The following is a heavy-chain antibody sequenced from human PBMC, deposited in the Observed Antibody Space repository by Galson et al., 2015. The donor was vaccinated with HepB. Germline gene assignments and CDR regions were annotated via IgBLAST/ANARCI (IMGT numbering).Heavy chain of an antibody. CDR2: INTNTGNP. CDR1: GCTLTSFG. V-gene: IGHV7-4-1*02. J-gene: IGHJ4*02. Sequence: SVKVSCKASGCTLTSFGMNWVRQAPGQGLEWMGWINTNTGNPTYAQGFTGRFVFSLDTSVSTAYLQISSLKAEDTAVYYCARDVTYSGYDFLDYWGQGTLVTVSS. D-gene: IGHD5-12*01. CDR3: ARDVTYSGYDFLDY.